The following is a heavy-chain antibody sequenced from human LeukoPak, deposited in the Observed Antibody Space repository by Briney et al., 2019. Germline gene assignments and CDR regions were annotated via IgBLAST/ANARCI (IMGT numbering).Heavy chain of an antibody. V-gene: IGHV3-30*04. Sequence: GGSLRLSCAASGLTFSSYAMHWVRQAPGKGLEWVAVISCDGSNKYYADSMKGRFTISRDNSKNTLYLQMNSLRAEDTAVYYCASATIFGVVIYYWGQGTLVTVSS. CDR3: ASATIFGVVIYY. CDR1: GLTFSSYA. CDR2: ISCDGSNK. D-gene: IGHD3-3*01. J-gene: IGHJ4*02.